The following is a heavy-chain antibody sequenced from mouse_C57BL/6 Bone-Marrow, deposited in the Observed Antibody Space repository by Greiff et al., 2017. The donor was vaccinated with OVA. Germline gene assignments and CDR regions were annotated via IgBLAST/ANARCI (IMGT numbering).Heavy chain of an antibody. D-gene: IGHD1-1*01. CDR3: ARASYGSSYNY. Sequence: VQLQQSGAELARPGASVKLSCKASGYTFTSYGISWVKQRTGQGLEWIGEIYPRSGNTYYNEKIKGKATLTADKSSSTAYMELRSLTSEDSAVYFCARASYGSSYNYWGQGTTLTVSS. V-gene: IGHV1-81*01. CDR2: IYPRSGNT. J-gene: IGHJ2*01. CDR1: GYTFTSYG.